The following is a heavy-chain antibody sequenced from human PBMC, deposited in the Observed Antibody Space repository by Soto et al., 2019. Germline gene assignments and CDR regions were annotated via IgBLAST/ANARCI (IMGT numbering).Heavy chain of an antibody. Sequence: SETLSLTCTVSGTSISSYYWSWIRQPPGKGLEWIANIHYSGTTNYNPSLASRVTISVDTSKNQFSLNMTSVTAADRAMYFCARYNSYAIDYWGRGTLVTVSS. CDR2: IHYSGTT. J-gene: IGHJ4*01. V-gene: IGHV4-59*01. CDR1: GTSISSYY. D-gene: IGHD2-8*01. CDR3: ARYNSYAIDY.